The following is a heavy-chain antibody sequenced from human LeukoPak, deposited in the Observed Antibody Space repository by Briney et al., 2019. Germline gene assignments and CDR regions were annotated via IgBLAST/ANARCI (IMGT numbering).Heavy chain of an antibody. CDR3: ARADSSSWNDAFDI. J-gene: IGHJ3*02. D-gene: IGHD6-13*01. CDR1: GVSISSGGYY. CDR2: IYYSGST. V-gene: IGHV4-31*03. Sequence: SETLSLTCTVSGVSISSGGYYWSWIRQHPGKGLEWIGYIYYSGSTYYNPSLKSRVTISVDTSKNQFSLKLSSVTAADTAVYYCARADSSSWNDAFDIWGQGTMVTVSS.